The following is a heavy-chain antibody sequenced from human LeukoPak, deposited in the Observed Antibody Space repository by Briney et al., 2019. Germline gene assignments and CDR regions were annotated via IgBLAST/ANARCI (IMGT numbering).Heavy chain of an antibody. D-gene: IGHD3-22*01. CDR2: ISSSSSTI. CDR3: ARSMSYDSSGYYYDLGAFDI. CDR1: GFTFSSYS. J-gene: IGHJ3*02. Sequence: GGSLRLSCAASGFTFSSYSMNWVRQAPGKGLEWVSYISSSSSTIYYADSVKGRFTISRDNAKNSLYLQMNSLRAEDTAVYYCARSMSYDSSGYYYDLGAFDIWGQGTMATVSS. V-gene: IGHV3-48*01.